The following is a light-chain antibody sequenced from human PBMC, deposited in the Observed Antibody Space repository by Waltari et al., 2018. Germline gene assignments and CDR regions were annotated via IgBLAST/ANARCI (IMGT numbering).Light chain of an antibody. CDR1: QSVSSN. Sequence: EIVMTQSPATLSVSPRERATLSCRASQSVSSNLAWYQHKPGQAPRLLIYGASTRATGIPARFSGSGSGTEFTLTISSLQSEDFAVYYCQQYNNWPPAYTFGQGTKLEIK. V-gene: IGKV3-15*01. CDR3: QQYNNWPPAYT. J-gene: IGKJ2*01. CDR2: GAS.